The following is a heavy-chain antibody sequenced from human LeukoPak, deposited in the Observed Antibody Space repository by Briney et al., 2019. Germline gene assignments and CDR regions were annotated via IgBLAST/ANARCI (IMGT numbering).Heavy chain of an antibody. Sequence: ASVKVSCRASGYTFTSYAMHWVRQAPGQRLEWMGWINAGNGNTKYSQKFQGRVTITRDASASTAYMELSSLRSEDTAVYYCASPSYRTDYDTFDYWGQGTLVTVSS. CDR3: ASPSYRTDYDTFDY. D-gene: IGHD3-22*01. J-gene: IGHJ4*02. V-gene: IGHV1-3*01. CDR2: INAGNGNT. CDR1: GYTFTSYA.